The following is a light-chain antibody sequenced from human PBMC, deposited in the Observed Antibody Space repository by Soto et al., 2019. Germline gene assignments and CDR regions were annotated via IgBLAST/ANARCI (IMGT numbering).Light chain of an antibody. J-gene: IGLJ3*02. V-gene: IGLV1-44*01. CDR1: SSNIGRNT. CDR3: AAWDDSLSGPV. CDR2: GNN. Sequence: QSVLTQPPSASGTPGQRVTISCSASSSNIGRNTVNWYQQFPGTAPKLLIYGNNQRPSGVPDRFYGSKSGTSASLAISGLQSEDEADYYCAAWDDSLSGPVFGGGTKLTVL.